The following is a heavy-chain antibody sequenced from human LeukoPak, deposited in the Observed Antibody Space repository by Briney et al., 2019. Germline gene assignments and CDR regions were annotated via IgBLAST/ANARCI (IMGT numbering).Heavy chain of an antibody. CDR1: GFTFSSYA. CDR3: ARVDYDFWSGYYSYYYYGMDV. D-gene: IGHD3-3*01. Sequence: PGRSLRLSCAASGFTFSSYAMHWVRQAPSKGLEWVAVISYDGSNKYYADSVKGRFTISRDNSKNTLYLQMNSLRAEDTAVYYCARVDYDFWSGYYSYYYYGMDVWGQGTTVTVSS. J-gene: IGHJ6*02. CDR2: ISYDGSNK. V-gene: IGHV3-30*04.